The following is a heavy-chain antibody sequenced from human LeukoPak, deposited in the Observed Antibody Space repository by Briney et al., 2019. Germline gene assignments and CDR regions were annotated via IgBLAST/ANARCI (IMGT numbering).Heavy chain of an antibody. V-gene: IGHV4-59*01. CDR1: GGSISSYY. CDR2: IYYSGST. J-gene: IGHJ3*02. Sequence: PSETLSLTCTVSGGSISSYYWSWIRQPPGKGLEWLGYIYYSGSTNYNPSLKSRATISVDTSKNQFSLKLSSVTAADTAVYYCARSSPAMVRGVNDAFDIWGQGTMVTVSS. D-gene: IGHD3-10*01. CDR3: ARSSPAMVRGVNDAFDI.